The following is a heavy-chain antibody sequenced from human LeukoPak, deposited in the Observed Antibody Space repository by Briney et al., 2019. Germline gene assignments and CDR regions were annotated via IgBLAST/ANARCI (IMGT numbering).Heavy chain of an antibody. CDR3: ARDWGSSWFDY. J-gene: IGHJ4*02. V-gene: IGHV4-39*07. D-gene: IGHD6-13*01. CDR1: GGSISSSSYY. CDR2: IYYSGST. Sequence: PSETLSLTCTVSGGSISSSSYYWGWIRQPPGKGLEWIGSIYYSGSTYYNPSLKSRVTISVDTSKNQFSLKLSSVTAADTAVYYCARDWGSSWFDYWGQGTLVTVSS.